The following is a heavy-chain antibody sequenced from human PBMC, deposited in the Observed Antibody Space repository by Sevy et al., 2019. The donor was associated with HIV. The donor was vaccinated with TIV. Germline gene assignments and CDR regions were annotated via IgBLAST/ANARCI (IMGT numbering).Heavy chain of an antibody. CDR2: ISYDGSNK. V-gene: IGHV3-30*18. D-gene: IGHD3-22*01. Sequence: GGSLRLSCAASGFTFSSYGMHWVRQAPGKGLEWVAAISYDGSNKYYADSVKGRFTISRDNSKNTLYLQMNSLRAEDTAVYYCAKGEGDYYDSSGPLDYWGQGTLVTVSS. CDR1: GFTFSSYG. CDR3: AKGEGDYYDSSGPLDY. J-gene: IGHJ4*02.